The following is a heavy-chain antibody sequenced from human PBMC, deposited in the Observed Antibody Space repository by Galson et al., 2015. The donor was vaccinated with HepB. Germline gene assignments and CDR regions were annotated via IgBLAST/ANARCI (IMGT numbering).Heavy chain of an antibody. CDR2: ISGSGGST. V-gene: IGHV3-23*01. Sequence: SLRLSCAASGFTFSSYAMSWVRQAPGKGLEWVSAISGSGGSTYYADSVKGRFTISRDNSKNTLYLQMNSLRAEDTAVYYCANLVVPAAIRVGVGYYYGMDVWGQGTTVTVSS. J-gene: IGHJ6*02. CDR1: GFTFSSYA. D-gene: IGHD2-2*02. CDR3: ANLVVPAAIRVGVGYYYGMDV.